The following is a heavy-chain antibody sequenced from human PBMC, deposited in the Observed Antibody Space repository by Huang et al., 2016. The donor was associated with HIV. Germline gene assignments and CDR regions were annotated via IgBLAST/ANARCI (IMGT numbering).Heavy chain of an antibody. J-gene: IGHJ4*01. CDR1: GGAFRGSS. V-gene: IGHV4-34*02. CDR2: INHNGKI. CDR3: ARGFNYYASDNLGVYYFDS. D-gene: IGHD3-10*01. Sequence: QVQLKQWGAGLLKPSETLSLTCAVYGGAFRGSSWIWIRPFPEKGRAWIGDINHNGKIIYNPSLSARVTISTDTSKNHFSLHLTAGTAADTALYYCARGFNYYASDNLGVYYFDSWGLGTLVTVSP.